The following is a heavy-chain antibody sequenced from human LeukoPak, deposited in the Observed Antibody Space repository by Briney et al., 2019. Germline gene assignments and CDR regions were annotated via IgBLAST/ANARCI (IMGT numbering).Heavy chain of an antibody. CDR2: INPSGGST. CDR1: GYTFTSYF. J-gene: IGHJ5*02. CDR3: ARDYGGYSNSWHGFDP. D-gene: IGHD4-11*01. V-gene: IGHV1-46*01. Sequence: ASVKVSCKASGYTFTSYFMHWVRQAPGQGLEWMGIINPSGGSTSYAQKFQGRVTMTRDTSTSTVYMELSSLRSEDTAVYYCARDYGGYSNSWHGFDPWGQGTLVTVSS.